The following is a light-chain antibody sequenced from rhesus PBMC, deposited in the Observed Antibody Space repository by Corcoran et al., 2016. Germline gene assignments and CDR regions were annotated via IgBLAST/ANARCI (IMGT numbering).Light chain of an antibody. CDR3: CSYAGSYTFV. Sequence: QAALTQPCSVSGSTGQSVTISCTGTSSDIGGYNYVSWYQQHPGTAPKLMIYEVSKRPSGVSDRFSGSKSGNTASLTISGLQAEDEADYYCCSYAGSYTFVFGSGTKLTVL. J-gene: IGLJ6*01. CDR1: SSDIGGYNY. V-gene: IGLV2-32*01. CDR2: EVS.